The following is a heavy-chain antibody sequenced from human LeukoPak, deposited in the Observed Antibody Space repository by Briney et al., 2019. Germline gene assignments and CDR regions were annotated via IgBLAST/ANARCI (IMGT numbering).Heavy chain of an antibody. J-gene: IGHJ4*02. CDR3: ARGPLAGMGSYFDY. V-gene: IGHV1-2*06. D-gene: IGHD6-19*01. CDR1: GYTFTDYY. CDR2: ISLRSGGT. Sequence: ASVKVSCKTYGYTFTDYYMHWVRQAPGQGLEWMGRISLRSGGTNYAQKFQGRVTVTRDTSISTAYMDLSRLRSDDTAVYYCARGPLAGMGSYFDYWGQGTLVTVSS.